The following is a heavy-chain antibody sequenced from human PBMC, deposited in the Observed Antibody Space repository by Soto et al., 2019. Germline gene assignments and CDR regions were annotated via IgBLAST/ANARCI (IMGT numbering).Heavy chain of an antibody. Sequence: PGESLKISCKGSGYSFTNYWVGWVRQMPGKGLEWMGIIYPRDSDTRYSPAFQGQVTISADKSINTVYLMWSSLKASDTAMYFCARTDVYKPCAYWGQGTLVPVSS. CDR1: GYSFTNYW. V-gene: IGHV5-51*01. CDR3: ARTDVYKPCAY. J-gene: IGHJ4*02. D-gene: IGHD1-1*01. CDR2: IYPRDSDT.